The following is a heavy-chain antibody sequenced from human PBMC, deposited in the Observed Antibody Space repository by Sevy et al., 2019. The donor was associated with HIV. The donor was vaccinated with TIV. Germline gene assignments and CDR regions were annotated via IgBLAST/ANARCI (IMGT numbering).Heavy chain of an antibody. CDR3: ARTVGGNGRHQTHYYMDV. Sequence: SETLSLTCTVSGGSINFYYWSWVRQPPGKGLEWIGHIYYSGSTNYNPSLKSRVSISVDTSKNQLSLNLRSVTAADTAIYFCARTVGGNGRHQTHYYMDVWGTGTKVTVSS. CDR2: IYYSGST. V-gene: IGHV4-59*01. CDR1: GGSINFYY. J-gene: IGHJ6*03. D-gene: IGHD2-15*01.